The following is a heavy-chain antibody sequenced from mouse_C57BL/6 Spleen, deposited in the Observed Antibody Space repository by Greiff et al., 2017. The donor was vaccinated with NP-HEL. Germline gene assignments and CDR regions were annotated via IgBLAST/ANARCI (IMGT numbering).Heavy chain of an antibody. D-gene: IGHD3-3*01. Sequence: VQLQQSGAELVKPGASVKISCKASGYAFSSYWMNWVKQRPGKGLEWIGQIYPGDGDTNYNGKFKGKATLTADKSSRTAYMQLSSLTSEDSAVYFCARGGLDAPSDVWGTGTTVTVSS. J-gene: IGHJ1*03. CDR3: ARGGLDAPSDV. CDR1: GYAFSSYW. CDR2: IYPGDGDT. V-gene: IGHV1-80*01.